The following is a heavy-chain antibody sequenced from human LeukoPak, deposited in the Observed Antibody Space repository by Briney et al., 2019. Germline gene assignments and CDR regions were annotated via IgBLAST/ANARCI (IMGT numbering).Heavy chain of an antibody. D-gene: IGHD3-10*02. Sequence: GGSLRLSCAASGFTFSDYEINWVRQAPGKGLEWVSCTSTSGSTTYYADSVKGRFTISRDNAKNSLFLQMNTLTAEDTAVYYCARGALHVFDYWGQGTPVTVSS. CDR2: TSTSGSTT. CDR3: ARGALHVFDY. V-gene: IGHV3-48*03. CDR1: GFTFSDYE. J-gene: IGHJ4*02.